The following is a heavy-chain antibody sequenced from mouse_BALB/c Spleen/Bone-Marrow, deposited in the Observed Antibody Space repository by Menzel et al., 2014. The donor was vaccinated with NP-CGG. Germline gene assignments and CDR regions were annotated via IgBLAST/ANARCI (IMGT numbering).Heavy chain of an antibody. D-gene: IGHD2-10*02. V-gene: IGHV5-9-1*01. J-gene: IGHJ4*01. CDR3: ARRGYGNYVGYAMDY. CDR1: GFTFSSYA. Sequence: EVMLVESGGGLVKPGGSLKLSCAASGFTFSSYATSWVRQTPEKRLEWVATISSGGSYTYYPDSVKGRFTISRDNTKNTLYLQMSSLRSEDTAMYYCARRGYGNYVGYAMDYWGQGTSVTVSS. CDR2: ISSGGSYT.